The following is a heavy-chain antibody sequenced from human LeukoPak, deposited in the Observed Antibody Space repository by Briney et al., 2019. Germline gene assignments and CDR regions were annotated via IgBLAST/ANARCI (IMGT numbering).Heavy chain of an antibody. CDR1: GFTFDDYA. CDR2: ISWNSGSI. Sequence: GGSLRLSCAASGFTFDDYAMHWVRQAPGKGLEWVSGISWNSGSIGYADSVKGRFTISRDNAKNSLYLQMNSLRAEDTALYYCATSGPVWGQGTMVTVSS. D-gene: IGHD1-1*01. V-gene: IGHV3-9*01. CDR3: ATSGPV. J-gene: IGHJ3*01.